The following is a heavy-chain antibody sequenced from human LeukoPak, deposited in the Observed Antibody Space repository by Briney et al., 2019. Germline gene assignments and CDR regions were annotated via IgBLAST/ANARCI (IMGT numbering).Heavy chain of an antibody. CDR2: IDTNTGDT. V-gene: IGHV1-2*02. D-gene: IGHD2-15*01. Sequence: GASVKVSCKASGYTFTAYYMHWVRQAPGQGLEWMGWIDTNTGDTKYAQNFQGRVPITRDTSIGTAYMELSSLISDDTAAYYCASEAICAGGSCCLQRVASWGPGTLVTVSS. CDR3: ASEAICAGGSCCLQRVAS. J-gene: IGHJ4*02. CDR1: GYTFTAYY.